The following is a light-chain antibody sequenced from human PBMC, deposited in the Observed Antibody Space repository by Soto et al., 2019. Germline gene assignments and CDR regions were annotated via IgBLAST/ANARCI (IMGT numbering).Light chain of an antibody. CDR2: DAS. CDR3: QQYGSSPPIT. J-gene: IGKJ5*01. V-gene: IGKV3D-20*01. Sequence: EIVLTQSPATLSLSPGERATLSCGASQSIRSTYLAWYQQRPGLAPRLLIYDASRRATGIPDRFRGSGSGTEFTLTISRLEPEDFAVYYCQQYGSSPPITFGQGTRLQIK. CDR1: QSIRSTY.